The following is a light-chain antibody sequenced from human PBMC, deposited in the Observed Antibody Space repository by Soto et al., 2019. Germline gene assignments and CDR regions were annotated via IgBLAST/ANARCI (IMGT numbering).Light chain of an antibody. CDR1: QSVIIY. J-gene: IGKJ5*01. V-gene: IGKV3-11*01. Sequence: EIVMTQSPATLSLSPGERATLSCRASQSVIIYLAWYQQKPVHAPRLLIYDSSNRATGIPARFSGSGSGTDFTLTISSLEPEDFAVYYCQQRSNWPPITFGQGTRLEIK. CDR3: QQRSNWPPIT. CDR2: DSS.